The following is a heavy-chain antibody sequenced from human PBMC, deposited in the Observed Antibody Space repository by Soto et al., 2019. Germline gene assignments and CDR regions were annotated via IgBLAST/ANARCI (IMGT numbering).Heavy chain of an antibody. Sequence: QVQLQQWGAGLLKPSETLSLTCAVYGGSFSGYYWSWIRQPPGKGLEWIGEINHSGSTNYNPSLMSRVTISVDTYKNQFSLKLGSVTAADMEVYYCSRRLTSRRRYFDYWGQGTLVIVSS. CDR3: SRRLTSRRRYFDY. J-gene: IGHJ4*02. CDR2: INHSGST. CDR1: GGSFSGYY. V-gene: IGHV4-34*01.